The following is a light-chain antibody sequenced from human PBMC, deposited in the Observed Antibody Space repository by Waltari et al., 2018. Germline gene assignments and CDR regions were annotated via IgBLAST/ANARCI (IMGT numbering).Light chain of an antibody. V-gene: IGLV4-69*01. Sequence: QLVLTQSPSASASLGASVKLTCTLSSGHSSNIIAWLQQQPGKGPRYLMQVNSDGSHRKGDEIPDRFSGSSSGAERYRTISSLQSEDEADYYCETGGHGTWVFGGGTKLTVL. J-gene: IGLJ3*02. CDR2: VNSDGSH. CDR1: SGHSSNI. CDR3: ETGGHGTWV.